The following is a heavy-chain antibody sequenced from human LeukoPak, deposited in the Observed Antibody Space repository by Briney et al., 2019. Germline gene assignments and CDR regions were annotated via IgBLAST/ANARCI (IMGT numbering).Heavy chain of an antibody. CDR1: GFTFTSSA. J-gene: IGHJ4*02. V-gene: IGHV1-58*02. D-gene: IGHD2-2*01. Sequence: TSVKVSCKASGFTFTSSAMQWVRQARGQRLEWIGWIVVGSGNTNYAQKFQERVTITRDMSTSTAYMELSSLRSEDTAVYYCAAPDQCRYCSSTSCYDYLDYWGQGTLVTVSS. CDR2: IVVGSGNT. CDR3: AAPDQCRYCSSTSCYDYLDY.